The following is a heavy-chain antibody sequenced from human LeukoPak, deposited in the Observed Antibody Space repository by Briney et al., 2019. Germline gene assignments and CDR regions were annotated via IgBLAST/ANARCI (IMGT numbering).Heavy chain of an antibody. CDR2: IKQDGSYT. V-gene: IGHV3-7*01. CDR3: ARWRSGRSEFDY. CDR1: GFTFSSYS. J-gene: IGHJ4*02. D-gene: IGHD6-19*01. Sequence: GGSLRLSCAASGFTFSSYSMNWVRQAPGKGLEWVAHIKQDGSYTEYGDSLKGRFTISRDNAENSLFLQMSSLRVEDTAVYYCARWRSGRSEFDYWGQGTLVTVSS.